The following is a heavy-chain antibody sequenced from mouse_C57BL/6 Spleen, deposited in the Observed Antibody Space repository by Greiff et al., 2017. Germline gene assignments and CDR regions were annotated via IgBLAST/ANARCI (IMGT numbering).Heavy chain of an antibody. Sequence: FQLQQSGPELVKPGASVKISCKASGYAFSSSWMNWVKQRPGKGLEWIGRIYPGDGDTNYNGKFKGKATLTADKSSSTAYMQLSSLTSEDSAVYFCAYYYGSSYAMDYWGQGTSVTVSS. CDR3: AYYYGSSYAMDY. D-gene: IGHD1-1*01. V-gene: IGHV1-82*01. J-gene: IGHJ4*01. CDR1: GYAFSSSW. CDR2: IYPGDGDT.